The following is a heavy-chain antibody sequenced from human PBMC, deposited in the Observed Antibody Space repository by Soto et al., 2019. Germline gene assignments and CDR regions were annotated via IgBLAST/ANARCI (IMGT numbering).Heavy chain of an antibody. V-gene: IGHV3-23*01. CDR1: GVTFSRYA. CDR2: VSSGGDTT. Sequence: EPQLLESGGAFIQPGGSLRLSCAASGVTFSRYAMSWVRQAPGKGLEWVSAVSSGGDTTLYADSVKGRFTISRDNSKNTLYLQMNSLRVEDTAVYYCAQGYSYGFEYFVYWGQGTLVTVSS. J-gene: IGHJ4*02. D-gene: IGHD5-18*01. CDR3: AQGYSYGFEYFVY.